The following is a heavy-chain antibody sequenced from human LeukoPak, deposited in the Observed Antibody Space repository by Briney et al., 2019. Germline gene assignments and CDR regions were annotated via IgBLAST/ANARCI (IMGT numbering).Heavy chain of an antibody. CDR2: INHSGST. J-gene: IGHJ4*02. Sequence: SETLSLTCAVYGGSFSGYYWSWIRQPPGKGLEWIGEINHSGSTNYNLSLKSRVTISVDTSKNQFSLKLSSVTAADTAVYYCARGRNAWNYDARPLFDYWGQGTLVTVSS. V-gene: IGHV4-34*01. D-gene: IGHD1-7*01. CDR3: ARGRNAWNYDARPLFDY. CDR1: GGSFSGYY.